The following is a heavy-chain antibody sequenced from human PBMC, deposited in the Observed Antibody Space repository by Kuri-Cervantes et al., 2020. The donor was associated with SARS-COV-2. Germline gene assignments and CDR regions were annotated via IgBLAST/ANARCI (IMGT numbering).Heavy chain of an antibody. J-gene: IGHJ4*02. CDR2: IYYSGST. Sequence: SETLSLTCTLSGGSMSSYYWSWIRQPPGKGLEWIGYIYYSGSTNYNPSLKSRVTISVDTSKNQFSLKLSSVTAADTAVYYCARAAEYYFDYWGQGTLVTVSS. CDR1: GGSMSSYY. CDR3: ARAAEYYFDY. V-gene: IGHV4-59*12.